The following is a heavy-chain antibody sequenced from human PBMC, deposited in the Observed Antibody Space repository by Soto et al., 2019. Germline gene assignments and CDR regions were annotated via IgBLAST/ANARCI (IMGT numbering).Heavy chain of an antibody. CDR3: ARVPPGGAWFDP. CDR1: GYTFTSYD. J-gene: IGHJ5*02. D-gene: IGHD3-10*01. Sequence: ASVKVSCKASGYTFTSYDINWVRQATGQGLEWMGWMNPNSGNTGYAQKFQGRVTMTRNTSISTAYMELSSLRSEDTAVYYCARVPPGGAWFDPWGQGTLVTVSS. CDR2: MNPNSGNT. V-gene: IGHV1-8*01.